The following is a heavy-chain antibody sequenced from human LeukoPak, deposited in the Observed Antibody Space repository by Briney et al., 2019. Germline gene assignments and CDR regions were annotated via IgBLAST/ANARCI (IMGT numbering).Heavy chain of an antibody. V-gene: IGHV4-31*03. CDR1: GGSISSGGYY. CDR3: ARDSGYSYGRHFDY. J-gene: IGHJ4*02. Sequence: SETPSLACTVSGGSISSGGYYWSWIRQHPGKGLEWIGYIYYSGSTYYNPSLKSRVTISVDTSKNQFSLKLSSVTAADTAVYYCARDSGYSYGRHFDYWGQGTLVTVSS. CDR2: IYYSGST. D-gene: IGHD5-18*01.